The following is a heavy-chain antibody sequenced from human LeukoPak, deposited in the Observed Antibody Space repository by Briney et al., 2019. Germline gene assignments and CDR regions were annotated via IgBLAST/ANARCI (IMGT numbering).Heavy chain of an antibody. J-gene: IGHJ6*03. CDR1: GYTFTSYD. CDR3: ARVGEIAARKRYYYYYMDV. Sequence: ASVKVSCKASGYTFTSYDINWVRQATGQGIEWMGWMNPNSGNTGYAQKFQGRVTMTRNTSISTAYMELSSLRSEDTAVYYCARVGEIAARKRYYYYYMDVWGKGTTVTVSS. D-gene: IGHD6-6*01. CDR2: MNPNSGNT. V-gene: IGHV1-8*01.